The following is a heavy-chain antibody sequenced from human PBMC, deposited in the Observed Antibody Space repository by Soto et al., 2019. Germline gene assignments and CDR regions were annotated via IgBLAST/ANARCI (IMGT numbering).Heavy chain of an antibody. CDR1: GGSISSYY. V-gene: IGHV4-59*08. Sequence: SETLSLTCTVSGGSISSYYWSWIRQPPGKGLEWIGYIYYSGSTNYNPSLKSRVTISVDTSKNQFSLKLSSVTAADTAVYYCARRETYYYDSSGAFDIWGQGTMVTVSS. D-gene: IGHD3-22*01. CDR2: IYYSGST. J-gene: IGHJ3*02. CDR3: ARRETYYYDSSGAFDI.